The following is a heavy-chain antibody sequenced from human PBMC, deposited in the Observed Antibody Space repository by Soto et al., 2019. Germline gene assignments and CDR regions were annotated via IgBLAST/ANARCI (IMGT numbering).Heavy chain of an antibody. D-gene: IGHD2-15*01. CDR1: GGSVISVNYY. J-gene: IGHJ4*02. CDR2: IYYSGGT. V-gene: IGHV4-31*03. CDR3: ARGGGKFDY. Sequence: QVQLQESGPGLVTPSQTLSLTCTVSGGSVISVNYYWSWIRQHPGKGLEWIGYIYYSGGTYYNPSLKSRVTISIDTSKKQFSLKLSSVTAADTAVYYCARGGGKFDYWGQGTLVTVSS.